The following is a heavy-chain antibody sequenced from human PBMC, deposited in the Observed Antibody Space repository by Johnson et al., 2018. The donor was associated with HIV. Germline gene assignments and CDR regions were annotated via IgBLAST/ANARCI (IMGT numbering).Heavy chain of an antibody. V-gene: IGHV3-11*04. Sequence: QVQLVESGGGLVQPGGSLRLSCAASGFTFSYAWMSWVRQAPGKGLEWVSYISSSGSTRYYADSVKGRFTISTDNAKNSLYLQMHSLRAEDTALYYCASYSSSDAFDIWGQGTMVTVSS. CDR3: ASYSSSDAFDI. D-gene: IGHD6-6*01. CDR2: ISSSGSTR. J-gene: IGHJ3*02. CDR1: GFTFSYAW.